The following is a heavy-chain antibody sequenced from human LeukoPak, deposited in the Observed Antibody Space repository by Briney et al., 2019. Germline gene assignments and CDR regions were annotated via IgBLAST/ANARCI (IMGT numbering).Heavy chain of an antibody. CDR1: AFTFSSYA. D-gene: IGHD5-24*01. J-gene: IGHJ3*01. CDR3: AKDIQLSA. Sequence: GGSLRLSCAASAFTFSSYAMSWVRQAPGKGLEWVSLISGSGGSTYYTDSVRGRFTISRDNSKKTLSLQMNSLRVEDTAIYYCAKDIQLSAWGLGTMVTVSS. CDR2: ISGSGGST. V-gene: IGHV3-23*01.